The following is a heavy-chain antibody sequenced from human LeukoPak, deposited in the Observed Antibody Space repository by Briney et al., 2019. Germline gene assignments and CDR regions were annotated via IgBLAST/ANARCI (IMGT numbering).Heavy chain of an antibody. CDR2: IRYDGSLK. Sequence: GGSLRLSCAASGFTFTNYAMHWVRQAPGKGLEWVAFIRYDGSLKYYLDSVKGRFTISRDNSKNTLYLQMDSLRAEDTAVYYCAPEGETGDRDGYSDFWGQGTLVTVSS. CDR1: GFTFTNYA. V-gene: IGHV3-30*02. J-gene: IGHJ4*02. D-gene: IGHD2-21*02. CDR3: APEGETGDRDGYSDF.